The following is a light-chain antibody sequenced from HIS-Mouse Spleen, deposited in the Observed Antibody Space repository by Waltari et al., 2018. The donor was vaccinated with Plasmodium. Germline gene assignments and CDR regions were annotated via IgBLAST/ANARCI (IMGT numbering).Light chain of an antibody. CDR2: DVS. CDR1: SSDVGGYNY. V-gene: IGLV2-14*03. J-gene: IGLJ2*01. Sequence: QSALTQPASVSGSPGQSTPIPCTGTSSDVGGYNYVRWYHQHPGKAPKLMIYDVSNRPSGVSNRFSGSKSGNTASLTISGLQAEDEADYYCSSYTSSSTVVFGGGTKLTVL. CDR3: SSYTSSSTVV.